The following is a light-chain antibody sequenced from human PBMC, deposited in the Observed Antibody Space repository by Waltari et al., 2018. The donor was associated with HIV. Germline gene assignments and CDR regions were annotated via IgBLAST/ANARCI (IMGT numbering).Light chain of an antibody. V-gene: IGLV3-9*01. CDR1: NIGRKN. CDR3: HVWDRATGV. CDR2: RNT. J-gene: IGLJ1*01. Sequence: SYELTQPLSVSVALGQTARITCGGDNIGRKNVHWYQQNPGQAPVLVIYRNTNRPSGIPRRFSGSNSGNKATMAITRAQVGDEADYYCHVWDRATGVFGTGTTVTVL.